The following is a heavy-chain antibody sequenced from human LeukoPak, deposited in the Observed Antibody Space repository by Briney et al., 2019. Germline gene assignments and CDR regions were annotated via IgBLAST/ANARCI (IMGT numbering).Heavy chain of an antibody. J-gene: IGHJ4*02. CDR1: GLTFNNYA. D-gene: IGHD2-2*01. CDR3: AKRKDLGYCSSTSCYYYFDY. V-gene: IGHV3-23*01. Sequence: GGSLRLSCVASGLTFNNYAMSWVRQAPGKGLEWVSANGGSGGSKYYADSVKGRFTVSRDNSKNTLYLQMNSLRAEDTAIYYCAKRKDLGYCSSTSCYYYFDYWGQGTLVTVSS. CDR2: NGGSGGSK.